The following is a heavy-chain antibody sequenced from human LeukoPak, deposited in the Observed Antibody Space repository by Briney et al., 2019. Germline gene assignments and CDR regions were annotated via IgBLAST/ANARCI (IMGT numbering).Heavy chain of an antibody. CDR1: GYKFSNYG. CDR3: VRVHELPEY. CDR2: INGHNGKS. Sequence: ASVKASCKASGYKFSNYGINWVRQAPGQGLEWMGWINGHNGKSNYSQKFQDRVTMTTDTSTNTAFMELRRLRYGDTAVYYCVRVHELPEYWGQGTLVTVSS. D-gene: IGHD2-15*01. J-gene: IGHJ4*02. V-gene: IGHV1-18*01.